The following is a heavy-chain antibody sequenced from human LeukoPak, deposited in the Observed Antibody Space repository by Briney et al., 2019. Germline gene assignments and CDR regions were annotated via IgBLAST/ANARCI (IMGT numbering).Heavy chain of an antibody. V-gene: IGHV4-38-2*02. D-gene: IGHD3-22*01. CDR3: ARDRYYDDSSGYSNWFDP. J-gene: IGHJ5*02. CDR2: IYYSGST. CDR1: GYSISSGYY. Sequence: SETLSLTCTVSGYSISSGYYWGWIRQPPGKGLEWIGYIYYSGSTNYNPSLKSRVTISVDTSKNQFSLKLSSVTAADTAVYYCARDRYYDDSSGYSNWFDPWGQGTLVTVSS.